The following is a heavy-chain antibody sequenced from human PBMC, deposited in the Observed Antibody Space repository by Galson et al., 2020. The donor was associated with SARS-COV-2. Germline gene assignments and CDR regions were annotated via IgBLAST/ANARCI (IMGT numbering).Heavy chain of an antibody. V-gene: IGHV1-2*02. CDR2: INPHSGGT. CDR1: GYTFTGYY. CDR3: ARDIGDYDIWTGYDPVEYGLDV. D-gene: IGHD3-9*01. Sequence: GESLKISCKASGYTFTGYYMHWVRQAPGQGLEWMGWINPHSGGTKYAEKFQGRVTMTRDTSISTGYMELSRLRSDDTAVYYCARDIGDYDIWTGYDPVEYGLDVWGQGTTVAV. J-gene: IGHJ6*02.